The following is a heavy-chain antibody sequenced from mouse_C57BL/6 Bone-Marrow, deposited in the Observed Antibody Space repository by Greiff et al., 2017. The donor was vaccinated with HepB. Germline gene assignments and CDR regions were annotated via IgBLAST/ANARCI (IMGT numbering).Heavy chain of an antibody. Sequence: PLPQSGPELVKPGASVKISCKASGYTFTDYYMNWVKQSHGKSLEWIGDINPNNGGTSYNQKFKGKATLTVDKSSSTAYMELRSLTSEDSAVYYCARGGYYLDYWGQGTTLTVSS. CDR1: GYTFTDYY. V-gene: IGHV1-26*01. CDR3: ARGGYYLDY. CDR2: INPNNGGT. J-gene: IGHJ2*01. D-gene: IGHD1-1*02.